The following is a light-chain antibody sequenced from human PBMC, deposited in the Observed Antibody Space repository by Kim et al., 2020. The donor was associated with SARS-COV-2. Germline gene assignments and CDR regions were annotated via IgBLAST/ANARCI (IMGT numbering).Light chain of an antibody. CDR2: RSN. J-gene: IGLJ3*02. Sequence: GWSVTISCSGGSPNTGVNYVYWYQHLPGTAPKLLLYRSNPRPSGVPDRFSGSKSGTSASLAISGLRSEDEAEYYCATWDDRLIGWVFGGGTKVTVL. V-gene: IGLV1-47*01. CDR3: ATWDDRLIGWV. CDR1: SPNTGVNY.